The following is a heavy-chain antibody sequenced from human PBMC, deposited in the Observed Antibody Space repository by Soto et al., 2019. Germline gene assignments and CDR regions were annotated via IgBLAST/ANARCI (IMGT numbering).Heavy chain of an antibody. J-gene: IGHJ6*03. V-gene: IGHV3-48*01. D-gene: IGHD3-3*01. CDR2: ISSSSSTI. CDR1: GFTFSSYS. Sequence: GGSLRLSCAASGFTFSSYSMNGVRQDPGKGLEWVSYISSSSSTIYYADSVKGRFTISRDNAKNSLYLQMNSLRAEDTAVYYCARDPVPVYYDFWSGYYPPSYMDVWGKGTTVTVSS. CDR3: ARDPVPVYYDFWSGYYPPSYMDV.